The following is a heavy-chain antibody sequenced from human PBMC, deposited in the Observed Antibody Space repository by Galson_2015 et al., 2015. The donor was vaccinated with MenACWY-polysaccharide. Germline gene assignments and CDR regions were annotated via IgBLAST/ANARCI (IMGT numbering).Heavy chain of an antibody. CDR2: IRNKANSYTT. CDR3: VRGGMGGKVNDY. V-gene: IGHV3-72*01. D-gene: IGHD3-16*01. CDR1: GFTFSDHY. J-gene: IGHJ4*02. Sequence: SLRLSCAASGFTFSDHYMDWVRQAPGKGLEWVGRIRNKANSYTTEYAASVRGRFTISRDDPKNSLYLQMNSLKIEDTAVYYCVRGGMGGKVNDYWGQGTLVTVSS.